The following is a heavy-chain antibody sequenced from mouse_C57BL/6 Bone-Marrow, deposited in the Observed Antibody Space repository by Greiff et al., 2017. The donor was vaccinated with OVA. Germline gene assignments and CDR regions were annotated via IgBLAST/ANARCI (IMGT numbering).Heavy chain of an antibody. CDR1: GYTFTSYW. D-gene: IGHD1-2*01. CDR3: VSYALLRWYFDV. V-gene: IGHV1-72*01. Sequence: QQSCKASGYTFTSYWMHWVKQRPGRGLEWIGRIDPNSGGTKYNEKFKSKATLTVDKPSSTAYMQLSSLTSEDSAVYYCVSYALLRWYFDVWGTGTTVTVSS. CDR2: IDPNSGGT. J-gene: IGHJ1*03.